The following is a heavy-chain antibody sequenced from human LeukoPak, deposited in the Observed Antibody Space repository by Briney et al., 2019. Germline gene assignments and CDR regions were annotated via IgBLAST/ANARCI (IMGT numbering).Heavy chain of an antibody. Sequence: PSETLSLTCAVSGGSISSGGYSWSWIRQPPGKGLEWIGYIYHSGSTYYNPSLKSRVTISVDTSKNQFSLKLSSVTAADTAVYYCARFNVKYDFWSGYSAYGMDVWGQGTTVTVSS. CDR3: ARFNVKYDFWSGYSAYGMDV. CDR1: GGSISSGGYS. J-gene: IGHJ6*02. V-gene: IGHV4-30-2*02. CDR2: IYHSGST. D-gene: IGHD3-3*01.